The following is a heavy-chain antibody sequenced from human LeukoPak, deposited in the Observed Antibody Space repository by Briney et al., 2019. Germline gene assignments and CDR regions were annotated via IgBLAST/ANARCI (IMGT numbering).Heavy chain of an antibody. V-gene: IGHV1-2*04. D-gene: IGHD3-3*01. J-gene: IGHJ6*03. CDR1: GYTFTGYY. Sequence: RGASVKVSCKASGYTFTGYYMHWVRQAPGQGLEWMGWINPNSGGTNYAQKFQGWVTMTRDTSISTAYMELSRLRSDDTAVYYCARGGVRDYYYYYMDVWGKGTTVTVSS. CDR2: INPNSGGT. CDR3: ARGGVRDYYYYYMDV.